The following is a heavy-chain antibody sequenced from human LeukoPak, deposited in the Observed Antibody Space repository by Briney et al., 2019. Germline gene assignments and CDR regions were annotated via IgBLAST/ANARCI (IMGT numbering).Heavy chain of an antibody. D-gene: IGHD3-22*01. CDR3: ARDQGYYDSSGYYGDAFDI. J-gene: IGHJ3*02. CDR1: GYTFTSYG. Sequence: ASVKVSCKASGYTFTSYGSSWVRQAPGQGREGMGWISAYNGNTNYAQKLQGRVTMTTDTSTSTAYMELRSLRSDDTAVYYCARDQGYYDSSGYYGDAFDIWGQGTMVTVSS. V-gene: IGHV1-18*01. CDR2: ISAYNGNT.